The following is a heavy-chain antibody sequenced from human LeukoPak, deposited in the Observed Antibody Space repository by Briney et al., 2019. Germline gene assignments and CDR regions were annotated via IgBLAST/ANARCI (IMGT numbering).Heavy chain of an antibody. CDR3: ARDGVATISSGIAVAEYNWFDP. D-gene: IGHD6-19*01. CDR1: GGTFSSYA. V-gene: IGHV1-69*13. J-gene: IGHJ5*02. Sequence: GASVKVSCKASGGTFSSYAISWVRQAPGQGLEWMGGIIPIFGTANYAQKFQGRVTITADESTSTAYMELSSLRSEDTAVYYCARDGVATISSGIAVAEYNWFDPWGQGTLVTVSS. CDR2: IIPIFGTA.